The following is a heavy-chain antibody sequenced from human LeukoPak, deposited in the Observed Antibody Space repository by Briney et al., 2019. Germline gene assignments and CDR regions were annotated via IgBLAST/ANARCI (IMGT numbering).Heavy chain of an antibody. CDR1: GYTFTSYG. CDR3: ARDDMFSYYYDSSGRFDY. Sequence: GASVKVPCKASGYTFTSYGISWVRQAPGQGLEWMGWISAYNGNTNYAQKLQGRVTMTTDTSTSTAYMELRSLRSDDTAVYYCARDDMFSYYYDSSGRFDYWGQGTLVTVSS. V-gene: IGHV1-18*01. D-gene: IGHD3-22*01. J-gene: IGHJ4*02. CDR2: ISAYNGNT.